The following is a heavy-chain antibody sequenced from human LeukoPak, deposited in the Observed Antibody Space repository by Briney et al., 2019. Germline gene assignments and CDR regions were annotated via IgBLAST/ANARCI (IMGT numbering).Heavy chain of an antibody. V-gene: IGHV3-53*01. Sequence: TGGSLRLSCAASGFTVSGNYMSWVRQAPGEGLEWVSSIYSGGSTYYADSVKGRFTISRDNSKNTVYLQMNSLRAEDTAVYFCARVRLDRSERNLDAFENWGQGTMVTVSS. J-gene: IGHJ3*02. CDR2: IYSGGST. CDR1: GFTVSGNY. CDR3: ARVRLDRSERNLDAFEN. D-gene: IGHD1-14*01.